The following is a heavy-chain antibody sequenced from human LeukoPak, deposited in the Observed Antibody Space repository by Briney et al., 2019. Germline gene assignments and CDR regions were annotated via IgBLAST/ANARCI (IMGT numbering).Heavy chain of an antibody. CDR2: ICAISSFI. CDR3: AAAPELPGWFDP. J-gene: IGHJ5*02. Sequence: GGSLRLSCASGFTLSGYTMNWVRQAPGKGLEWVASICAISSFIYYSDSVRGRFTISRDNPKKSLYLQMNNLRVEDTAVYFCAAAPELPGWFDPWGQGTLVTVSS. V-gene: IGHV3-21*01. D-gene: IGHD1-14*01. CDR1: GFTLSGYT.